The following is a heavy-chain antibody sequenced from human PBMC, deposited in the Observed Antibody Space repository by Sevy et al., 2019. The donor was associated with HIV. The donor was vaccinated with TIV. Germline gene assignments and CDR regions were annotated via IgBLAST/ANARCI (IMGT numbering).Heavy chain of an antibody. Sequence: GGSLRLSCAASGFTFSRYSMNWVRQAPGKGLEWVSYISSSSSTIYYADYVKVRFTISRDNAKNSLYLQMNSLRDEDTAVYYCARDSEFDIVVVVAGVGDAFDIWGQGTMVTVSS. V-gene: IGHV3-48*02. CDR3: ARDSEFDIVVVVAGVGDAFDI. CDR2: ISSSSSTI. D-gene: IGHD2-15*01. J-gene: IGHJ3*02. CDR1: GFTFSRYS.